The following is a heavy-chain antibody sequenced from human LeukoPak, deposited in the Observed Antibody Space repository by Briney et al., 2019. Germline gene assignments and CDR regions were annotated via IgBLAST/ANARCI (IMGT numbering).Heavy chain of an antibody. J-gene: IGHJ4*02. V-gene: IGHV3-21*01. CDR1: GFTFSSYS. Sequence: GGSLRLSCAASGFTFSSYSMNWVRQAPGKGLEWVACISSSSSDTYYADSLKGRFTISRDNAKNSLYLQMNSLRAEDTAVYYCARGTSSGELPMSDYWGQGTLVTVSS. CDR2: ISSSSSDT. CDR3: ARGTSSGELPMSDY. D-gene: IGHD3-10*01.